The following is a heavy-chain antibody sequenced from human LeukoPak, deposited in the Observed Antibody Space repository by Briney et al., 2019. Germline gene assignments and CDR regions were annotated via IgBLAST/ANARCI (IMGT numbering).Heavy chain of an antibody. CDR2: ISSSSSYI. CDR1: GFTFSSYS. Sequence: GGSLRLSCAASGFTFSSYSMNWVRQAPGKGLEWVSSISSSSSYIYYADSVKGRFTISRDNAKSSLYLQMNSLRAEDTAVYYCARDDTRVLMVYAKYYFDYWGQGTLVTVSS. V-gene: IGHV3-21*01. D-gene: IGHD2-8*01. CDR3: ARDDTRVLMVYAKYYFDY. J-gene: IGHJ4*02.